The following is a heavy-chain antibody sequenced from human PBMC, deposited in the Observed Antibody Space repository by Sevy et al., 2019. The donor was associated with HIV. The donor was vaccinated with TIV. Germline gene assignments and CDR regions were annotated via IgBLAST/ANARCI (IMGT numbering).Heavy chain of an antibody. CDR2: FDPEDGET. CDR1: GYTLTELS. CDR3: ATACSSTSCYSAGMDV. J-gene: IGHJ6*02. V-gene: IGHV1-24*01. Sequence: ASVKVSCKVSGYTLTELSMHWVRQAPGKGLEWMGGFDPEDGETIYAQKFQGRVTMTEVTSTDTAYMELSSLRSEDTAVYYCATACSSTSCYSAGMDVWGQGTTVTVSS. D-gene: IGHD2-2*01.